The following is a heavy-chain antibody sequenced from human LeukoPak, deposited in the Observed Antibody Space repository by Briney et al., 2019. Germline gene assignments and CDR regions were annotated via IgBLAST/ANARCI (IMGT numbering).Heavy chain of an antibody. V-gene: IGHV3-74*01. J-gene: IGHJ4*02. CDR2: VNGNGRST. CDR1: GFTFSTYW. CDR3: ARGPQNSYGSGTYYDGVFDN. D-gene: IGHD3-10*01. Sequence: GGSLRLSCAASGFTFSTYWMHWVRQAPGKGLVWVTHVNGNGRSTNYADSVKGRFTISRDTAKNTLYLQMNSLRAEDTAVYFCARGPQNSYGSGTYYDGVFDNWGQGTLVTVAS.